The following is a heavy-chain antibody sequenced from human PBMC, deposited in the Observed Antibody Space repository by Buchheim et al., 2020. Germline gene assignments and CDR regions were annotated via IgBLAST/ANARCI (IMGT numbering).Heavy chain of an antibody. Sequence: EVRLVDSGGGLVQPGGSLRLSCAASGFTFSSYWMHWVRQAPGKGPVWVSRINTDGTDTSYADSVKGRFTISRDNARNTLYLQMNSLEAEDTAVYFCARGGTSGSLDYWGQGTL. CDR1: GFTFSSYW. J-gene: IGHJ4*02. D-gene: IGHD3-10*01. CDR3: ARGGTSGSLDY. V-gene: IGHV3-74*01. CDR2: INTDGTDT.